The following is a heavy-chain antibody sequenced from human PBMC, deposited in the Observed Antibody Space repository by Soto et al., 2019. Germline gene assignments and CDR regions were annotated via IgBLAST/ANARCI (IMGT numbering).Heavy chain of an antibody. CDR3: TRGGDPYKTGH. CDR2: IYYSGST. CDR1: GGSISSGGYS. Sequence: TLSLTCAVSGGSISSGGYSWSWIRQPPGKGLEWIGYIYYSGSTYYNPSLKGRVTMSVDTSKNQFSLKLTSVTTADTALYYCTRGGDPYKTGHWGQGTLVTVSS. D-gene: IGHD2-21*01. J-gene: IGHJ4*02. V-gene: IGHV4-30-2*02.